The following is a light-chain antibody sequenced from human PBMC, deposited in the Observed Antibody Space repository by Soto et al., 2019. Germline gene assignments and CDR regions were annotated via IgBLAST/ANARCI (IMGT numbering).Light chain of an antibody. J-gene: IGKJ4*01. V-gene: IGKV1-9*01. CDR1: QGISSF. Sequence: QLTQSPSSLSAALGDRFTITCLASQGISSFFACYQQKTGKAPKLLIYGASTLQSGVPSRLSGSGSGKDFPITISSLQPEDFATYYCQQLGNYPLTFGGVTKVAIK. CDR3: QQLGNYPLT. CDR2: GAS.